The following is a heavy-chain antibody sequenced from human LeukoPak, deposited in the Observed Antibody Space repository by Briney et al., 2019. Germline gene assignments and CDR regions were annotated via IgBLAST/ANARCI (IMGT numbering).Heavy chain of an antibody. D-gene: IGHD3-16*01. CDR1: GYTFTGYY. V-gene: IGHV1-2*02. CDR3: ARALMITFGGDELHDFDY. Sequence: ASVKVSCKASGYTFTGYYMHWVRQAPGQGLEWMVWINPNSGGTNYAQKFQGRVTMTRDTSISTAYMELSRLRSDDTAVYYCARALMITFGGDELHDFDYWGQGTLVTVSS. J-gene: IGHJ4*02. CDR2: INPNSGGT.